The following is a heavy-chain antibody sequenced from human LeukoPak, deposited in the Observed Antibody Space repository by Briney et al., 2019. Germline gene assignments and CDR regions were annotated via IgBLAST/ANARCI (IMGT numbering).Heavy chain of an antibody. J-gene: IGHJ4*02. D-gene: IGHD2-21*01. CDR3: ATYCGADCAPGDY. Sequence: ASVKVSCKASGYTFTGYYMHWVRQAPGQGLEWMGWINPNSGGTNYAQKFQGRVTMTRDTSISTAYMELSRLRSDDTAVFYCATYCGADCAPGDYWGQGTLVTVSS. V-gene: IGHV1-2*02. CDR2: INPNSGGT. CDR1: GYTFTGYY.